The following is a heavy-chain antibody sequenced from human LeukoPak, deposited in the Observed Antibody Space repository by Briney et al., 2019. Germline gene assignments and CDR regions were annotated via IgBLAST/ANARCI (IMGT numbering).Heavy chain of an antibody. CDR3: ARGFRDFWSGYFDY. CDR2: IYHSGTS. D-gene: IGHD3-3*01. CDR1: SASISTYY. V-gene: IGHV4-59*01. Sequence: SETLSLTCTVSSASISTYYWSWIRQPPGKGLEWIGYIYHSGTSNYNPSLKSRVTISVDTSKNQFSLKLSSVTAADTAVYYCARGFRDFWSGYFDYWGQGTLVTVSS. J-gene: IGHJ4*02.